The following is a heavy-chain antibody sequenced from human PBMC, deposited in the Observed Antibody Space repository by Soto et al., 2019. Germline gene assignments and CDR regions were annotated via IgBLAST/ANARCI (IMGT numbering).Heavy chain of an antibody. CDR2: ITHSSSAI. J-gene: IGHJ2*01. Sequence: EVQLVESGGGLVQPGGSLRLSCAASGFTFSSYTMNWVRQAPGKGLEWISHITHSSSAIYYADSVRGRFTVSRDNAKNSLYLQLNSLRAEGTAVYYCAASILVSRQYFDLWGRGTLVTVSS. V-gene: IGHV3-48*01. D-gene: IGHD3-9*01. CDR3: AASILVSRQYFDL. CDR1: GFTFSSYT.